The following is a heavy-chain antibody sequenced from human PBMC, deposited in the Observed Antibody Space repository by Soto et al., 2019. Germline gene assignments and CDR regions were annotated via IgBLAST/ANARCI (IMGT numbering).Heavy chain of an antibody. V-gene: IGHV3-21*01. CDR3: ASNYYDSSGYYYVRPPYGMDV. D-gene: IGHD3-22*01. J-gene: IGHJ6*02. CDR2: ISSSSSYI. Sequence: AGGSLRLSCAASGFTFSSYSMNWVRQAQGKGLEWVSSISSSSSYIYYADSVKGRFTISRDNAKNSLYLQMNSLRAEDTAVYYCASNYYDSSGYYYVRPPYGMDVWGQGTTVTVSS. CDR1: GFTFSSYS.